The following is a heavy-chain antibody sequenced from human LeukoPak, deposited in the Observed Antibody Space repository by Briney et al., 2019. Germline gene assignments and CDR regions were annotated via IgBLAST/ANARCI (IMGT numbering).Heavy chain of an antibody. CDR3: AREESGGYFDY. Sequence: ASVKVSCKASGYTFTSYYMHWVRQAPGQGLEWMGLINPSGDSTNYAQKFQGRVTMTRDTSTSTVYMELSSLRSEDTAVYYCAREESGGYFDYWGQGTLVTVCS. D-gene: IGHD2-8*02. V-gene: IGHV1-46*01. CDR1: GYTFTSYY. CDR2: INPSGDST. J-gene: IGHJ4*02.